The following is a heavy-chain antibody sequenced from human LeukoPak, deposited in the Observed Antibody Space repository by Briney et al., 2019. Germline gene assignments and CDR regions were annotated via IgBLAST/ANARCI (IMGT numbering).Heavy chain of an antibody. CDR2: IYYSGST. CDR1: GGSISSSSYY. Sequence: PSETLSLTCTVSGGSISSSSYYWGWIRQPPGKGLEWIGSIYYSGSTYYNPSLKSRVTISVDTSKNQFSLKLSSVTAADTAVYYWARFYNYYDSGDDALDIWGQGTMVTVSS. J-gene: IGHJ3*02. CDR3: ARFYNYYDSGDDALDI. D-gene: IGHD3-22*01. V-gene: IGHV4-39*01.